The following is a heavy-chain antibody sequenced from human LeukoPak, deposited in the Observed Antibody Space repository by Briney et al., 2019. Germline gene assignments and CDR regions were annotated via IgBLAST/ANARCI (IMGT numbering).Heavy chain of an antibody. CDR1: GFTFSSYS. D-gene: IGHD1-26*01. CDR2: ISSSSTTI. V-gene: IGHV3-48*01. CDR3: ARVSGALGVGALDI. Sequence: GGSLRLSCAASGFTFSSYSMIWVRQAPGKGLEWVSYISSSSTTIYYADSVKGRFTISRDNAKNSLYLRMNSLRAEDTALYYCARVSGALGVGALDIWGKGTMVTVSS. J-gene: IGHJ3*02.